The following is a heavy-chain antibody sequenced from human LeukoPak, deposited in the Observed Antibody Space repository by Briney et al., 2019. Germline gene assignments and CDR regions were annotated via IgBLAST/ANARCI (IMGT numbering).Heavy chain of an antibody. V-gene: IGHV3-21*01. J-gene: IGHJ4*02. CDR1: GFTFSSYS. CDR3: ARVAVAGIDY. Sequence: GGSLRPSCAASGFTFSSYSMTWVRQAPGKGLEWVSSISSSSSYIYYADSVKGRFTISRDNAKNSLYLQMNSLRAEDTAVYYCARVAVAGIDYWGQGTLVTVSS. D-gene: IGHD6-19*01. CDR2: ISSSSSYI.